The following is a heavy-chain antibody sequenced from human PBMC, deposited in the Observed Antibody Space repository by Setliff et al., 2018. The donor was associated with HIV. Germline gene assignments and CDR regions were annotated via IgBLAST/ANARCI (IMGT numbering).Heavy chain of an antibody. D-gene: IGHD2-21*02. CDR2: INAGNGNT. CDR1: GYTFTSYA. Sequence: ASVKVSCKASGYTFTSYAMHWVRQAPGQRLEWMGWINAGNGNTKYSQKFRGRVTITRDTSASTAYMELSSLRSEDTAVYYCARVRSVVTRYYYYYYGMDVWGQGTTVTVSS. V-gene: IGHV1-3*01. J-gene: IGHJ6*02. CDR3: ARVRSVVTRYYYYYYGMDV.